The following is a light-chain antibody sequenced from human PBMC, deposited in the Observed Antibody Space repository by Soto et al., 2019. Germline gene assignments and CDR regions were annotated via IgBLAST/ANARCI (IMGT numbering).Light chain of an antibody. CDR3: QQYNNWPRT. Sequence: EFLLTQSPGTRSLFPGKKSTLSCRASQGVSSYLAWYQQKPGQVPRVLIYGASTRATEIPARFSGSGSGTEFTLTINRMESEDFAVYYCQQYNNWPRTFGQGTKVDIK. CDR2: GAS. CDR1: QGVSSY. V-gene: IGKV3-15*01. J-gene: IGKJ1*01.